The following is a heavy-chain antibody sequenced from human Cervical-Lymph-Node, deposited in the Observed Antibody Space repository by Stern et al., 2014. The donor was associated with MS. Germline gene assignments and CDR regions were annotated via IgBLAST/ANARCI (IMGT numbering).Heavy chain of an antibody. J-gene: IGHJ4*02. CDR1: GFTFSNYA. D-gene: IGHD3-22*01. V-gene: IGHV3-30-3*01. CDR2: ISHGGSDK. CDR3: AREHYYDSTVYYPLFDC. Sequence: VQLVESGGGVVQPGSSLRLSCVASGFTFSNYAMHWVRQAPGKGLEWVAIISHGGSDKYYADSVKGRFTISRDNSKNTLYLQMNSLRAEDTAVYYCAREHYYDSTVYYPLFDCWGQGTLVTVSS.